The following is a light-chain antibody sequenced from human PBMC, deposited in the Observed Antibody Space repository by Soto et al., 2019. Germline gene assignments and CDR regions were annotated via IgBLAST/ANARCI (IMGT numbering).Light chain of an antibody. CDR2: AST. J-gene: IGKJ2*01. CDR1: QSVNSY. V-gene: IGKV1-39*01. Sequence: DIQVTQSPSSLSASVGDRVTVTCRTSQSVNSYLNGYQQKPGKAPKLLIFASTTLQSGVPARFSGSGFGTYFSLTISSLQPEDVATYYCQQSYSSLYTVGQGTKLEI. CDR3: QQSYSSLYT.